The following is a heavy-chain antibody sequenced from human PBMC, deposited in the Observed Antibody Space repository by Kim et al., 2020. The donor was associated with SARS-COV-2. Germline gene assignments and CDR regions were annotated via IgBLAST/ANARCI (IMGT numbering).Heavy chain of an antibody. D-gene: IGHD1-26*01. CDR3: ARDLYSGSYSLDP. J-gene: IGHJ5*02. Sequence: YHPSLTSRVTISVDTSKNQFSLKLSSVTAADTAVYYCARDLYSGSYSLDPWGQGTLVTVSS. V-gene: IGHV4-34*01.